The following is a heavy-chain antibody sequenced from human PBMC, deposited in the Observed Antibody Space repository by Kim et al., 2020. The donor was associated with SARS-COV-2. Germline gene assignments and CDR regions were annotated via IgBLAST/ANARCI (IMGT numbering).Heavy chain of an antibody. D-gene: IGHD6-19*01. CDR1: GFTFDDYA. CDR3: AKDKKGYSSGWYPYYFDC. J-gene: IGHJ4*02. V-gene: IGHV3-9*01. Sequence: GGSLRLSCAASGFTFDDYAMHWVRQAPGKGLEWVSGISWNSGSIGYAASVKGRFTISRDNAKNTLYLQMNSLRAEDTALYYCAKDKKGYSSGWYPYYFDCWGQGTLVTVSS. CDR2: ISWNSGSI.